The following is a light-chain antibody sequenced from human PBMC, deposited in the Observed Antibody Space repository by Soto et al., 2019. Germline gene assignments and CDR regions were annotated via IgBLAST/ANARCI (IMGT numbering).Light chain of an antibody. V-gene: IGLV1-44*01. CDR3: AAWDDSLNGHWV. J-gene: IGLJ3*02. Sequence: QSVLTQPPSASGTPGQRGTISCSGRSSNIGSNTVSWYQQLPGTAPKLLIYSNNQRPSGVPDRFSGSKSGTSASLAISGLQSEDEADYYCAAWDDSLNGHWVVGGGTKLTVL. CDR1: SSNIGSNT. CDR2: SNN.